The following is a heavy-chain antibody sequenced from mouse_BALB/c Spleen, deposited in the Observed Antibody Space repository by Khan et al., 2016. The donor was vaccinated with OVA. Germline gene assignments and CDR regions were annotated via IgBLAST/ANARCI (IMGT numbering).Heavy chain of an antibody. D-gene: IGHD1-1*01. CDR1: GFSLTRYG. J-gene: IGHJ1*01. V-gene: IGHV2-6-1*01. Sequence: QVQLKESGPGLVAPSQSLSITCTISGFSLTRYGVHWVRQPPGKGLEWLVVIWSDGHPTYNAALKSRPSISKDNSKSQVSSKMNTFQSDAPAMYYLARSGFKGIYGPYFDVWVAGTTVTVAS. CDR3: ARSGFKGIYGPYFDV. CDR2: IWSDGHP.